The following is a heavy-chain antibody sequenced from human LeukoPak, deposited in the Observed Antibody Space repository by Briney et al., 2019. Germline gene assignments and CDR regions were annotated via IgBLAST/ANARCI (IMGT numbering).Heavy chain of an antibody. Sequence: GGSLRLSCGGSGFTFSNYVMTWVRQAPGKGLGWVSGISGGGGSTYYADSVKGRFTISRDNSKNTLYLQMNSLRAEDTAVYYCAKDGSTSLYYYYMDVWGKGTTVTVSS. J-gene: IGHJ6*03. V-gene: IGHV3-23*01. CDR1: GFTFSNYV. CDR3: AKDGSTSLYYYYMDV. CDR2: ISGGGGST. D-gene: IGHD2-2*01.